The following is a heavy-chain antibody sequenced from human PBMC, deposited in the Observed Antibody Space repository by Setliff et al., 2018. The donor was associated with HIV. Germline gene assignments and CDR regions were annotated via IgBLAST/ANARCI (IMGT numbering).Heavy chain of an antibody. D-gene: IGHD2-21*01. CDR3: TRAQIAAPRPFDY. CDR1: GGSISSDNW. CDR2: VNHKGVA. Sequence: SETLSLTCAVSGGSISSDNWWTWVRQPPGRGLEWIGEVNHKGVANYSPSLMRRATISADTSKNQFSLRLSSVTAADTALYFCTRAQIAAPRPFDYWGQGTLVTVSS. V-gene: IGHV4-4*02. J-gene: IGHJ4*02.